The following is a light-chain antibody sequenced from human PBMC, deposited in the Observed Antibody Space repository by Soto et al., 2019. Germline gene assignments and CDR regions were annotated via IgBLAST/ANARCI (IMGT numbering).Light chain of an antibody. V-gene: IGKV1-12*01. Sequence: DIQMTQSPSSVSASVGDRVTITCRASQGISSWLAWFQQKPGEPPRLLIYAASSLHTGFPSRFSGSGSGTDFTLTISSLQPEDFATYYCQQGNSFPLTFGGGTKVESK. CDR2: AAS. CDR3: QQGNSFPLT. J-gene: IGKJ4*01. CDR1: QGISSW.